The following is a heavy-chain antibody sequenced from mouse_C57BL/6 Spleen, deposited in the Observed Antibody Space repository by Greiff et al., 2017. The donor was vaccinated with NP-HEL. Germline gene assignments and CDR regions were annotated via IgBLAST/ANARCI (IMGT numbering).Heavy chain of an antibody. CDR3: TFLTAFDY. CDR2: IDPENGDT. Sequence: EVQLQQSGAELVRPGASVKLSCTASGFNIKDDYMHWVKQRREQGLEWIGWIDPENGDTEYASKFQGKATITADTSSNTAYLQLSSLTSEDTAVYYCTFLTAFDYWGQGTTLTVSS. V-gene: IGHV14-4*01. J-gene: IGHJ2*01. D-gene: IGHD4-1*01. CDR1: GFNIKDDY.